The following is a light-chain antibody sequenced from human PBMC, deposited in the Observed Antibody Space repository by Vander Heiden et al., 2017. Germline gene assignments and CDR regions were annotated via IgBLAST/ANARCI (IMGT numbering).Light chain of an antibody. V-gene: IGKV1-5*03. CDR1: QSINIW. Sequence: DIQMTQSPSTLTASIGDRVTITCRASQSINIWLAWYQQKPGKAPKLLIYKASNLKSGVPSRFSGSGSGTEFNLIISSLQPDDSATYYCQQYNNYLWTFGQGTKVEIK. CDR2: KAS. J-gene: IGKJ1*01. CDR3: QQYNNYLWT.